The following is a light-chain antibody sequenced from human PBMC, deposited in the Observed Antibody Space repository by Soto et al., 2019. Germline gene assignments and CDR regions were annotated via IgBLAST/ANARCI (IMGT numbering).Light chain of an antibody. Sequence: EIVLTQSPATLSLSPGERATLSCRASQTVSSSLAWYQQKPGQAPRLLIYEASNRATGIPARFSGSGSGADFTLTISSLEPEDFAVYYCQQYGTSPMYTFGQGTKLEI. CDR2: EAS. CDR3: QQYGTSPMYT. V-gene: IGKV3-11*01. CDR1: QTVSSS. J-gene: IGKJ2*01.